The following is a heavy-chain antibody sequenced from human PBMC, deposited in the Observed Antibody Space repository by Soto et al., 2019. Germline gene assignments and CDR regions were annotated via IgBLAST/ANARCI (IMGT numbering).Heavy chain of an antibody. J-gene: IGHJ6*03. Sequence: GGSLRLSCAASGFTFSSYWMSWVRQAPGKGLEWVANIKQDGSEKYYVDSVKGRFTISRDNAKNSLYLQMNSLRAEDTAVYYCARDCRKDFWSGYYKGCMDVWGKGTTVTVSS. CDR3: ARDCRKDFWSGYYKGCMDV. CDR2: IKQDGSEK. CDR1: GFTFSSYW. D-gene: IGHD3-3*01. V-gene: IGHV3-7*01.